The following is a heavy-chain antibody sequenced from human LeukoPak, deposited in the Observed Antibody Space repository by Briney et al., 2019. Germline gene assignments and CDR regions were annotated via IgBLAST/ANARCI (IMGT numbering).Heavy chain of an antibody. J-gene: IGHJ4*02. CDR1: GYTFTGYY. CDR2: INPNSGGT. D-gene: IGHD3-22*01. Sequence: GASVKVSCKASGYTFTGYYMHWVRQAPGQGLEWMGWINPNSGGTNYAQKFQGRVTMTRDTSISTAYMELSRLRPDDTAVYYCARGGPNYYDSSGYYDYWGQGTLVTVSS. CDR3: ARGGPNYYDSSGYYDY. V-gene: IGHV1-2*02.